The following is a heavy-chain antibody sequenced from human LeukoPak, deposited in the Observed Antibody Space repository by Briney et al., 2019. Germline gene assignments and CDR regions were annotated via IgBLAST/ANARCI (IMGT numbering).Heavy chain of an antibody. J-gene: IGHJ4*02. D-gene: IGHD4-17*01. CDR1: GYSFTNYW. V-gene: IGHV5-51*01. CDR2: IYPGDSDT. Sequence: GESLKISCKGSGYSFTNYWIAWVRQMPGKGLEWMGSIYPGDSDTRYSPPFQGQVTISADKSISTAYLQWSSLKASDTAMYYCARERSDGEYVGETFDYWGQGTLVTISS. CDR3: ARERSDGEYVGETFDY.